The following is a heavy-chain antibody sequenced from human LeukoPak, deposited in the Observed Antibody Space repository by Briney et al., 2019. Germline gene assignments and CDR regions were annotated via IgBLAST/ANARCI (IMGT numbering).Heavy chain of an antibody. CDR2: ISTYNGDT. D-gene: IGHD6-19*01. CDR3: ARTTSGCPEY. CDR1: VYTFTSYG. V-gene: IGHV1-18*01. Sequence: ASVKLSCTSSVYTFTSYGIAWVRQAPGQGLEWMGWISTYNGDTNYAQKLQGRVTMTTDTSSTTSYMELRSLRSDDTAVYYCARTTSGCPEYWGQGTLVTVSS. J-gene: IGHJ4*02.